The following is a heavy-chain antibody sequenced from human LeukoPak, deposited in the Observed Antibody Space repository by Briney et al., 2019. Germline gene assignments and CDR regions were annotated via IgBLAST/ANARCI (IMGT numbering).Heavy chain of an antibody. CDR3: ARDSTSTVVTGFDY. CDR1: GGSISSGSYY. Sequence: PSQTLSLTCTVSGGSISSGSYYWSWIRQPPGKGLEWIGYIYYSGSTYYNPSLKSRVTISVDTSKNQFSLKLSSVTAADTAVYYCARDSTSTVVTGFDYWGQGTLVTVSS. J-gene: IGHJ4*02. CDR2: IYYSGST. D-gene: IGHD4-23*01. V-gene: IGHV4-30-4*01.